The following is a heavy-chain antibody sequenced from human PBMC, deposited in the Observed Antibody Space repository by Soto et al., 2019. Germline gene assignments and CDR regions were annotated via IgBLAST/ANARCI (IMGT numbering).Heavy chain of an antibody. D-gene: IGHD2-15*01. CDR1: GFTFSNAW. V-gene: IGHV3-15*07. CDR3: TTKGVVVAAHSVNWFDP. Sequence: EVQLVESGGGLVKPGGSLRLSCAASGFTFSNAWMNWVRQAPGKGLEWVGRIKSKTDGGTTDYAAPVKGRFTISRDDSKNTLYLQMNSLKTEDTAVYYCTTKGVVVAAHSVNWFDPWGQGTLVTVSS. CDR2: IKSKTDGGTT. J-gene: IGHJ5*02.